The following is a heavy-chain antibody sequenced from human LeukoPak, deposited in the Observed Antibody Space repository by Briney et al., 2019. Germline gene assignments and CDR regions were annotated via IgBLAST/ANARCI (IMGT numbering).Heavy chain of an antibody. Sequence: SETLSLTCAVSGGSISSSNWWSWVRQPPGKGLEWIGEIYHSGSTNYNPSLKSRVTISVDKSKNQFSLKLSSVTAADTAVYYCARIPSLNYGDYSHFDYWGQGTLVTVSS. CDR2: IYHSGST. V-gene: IGHV4-4*02. J-gene: IGHJ4*02. CDR1: GGSISSSNW. CDR3: ARIPSLNYGDYSHFDY. D-gene: IGHD4-17*01.